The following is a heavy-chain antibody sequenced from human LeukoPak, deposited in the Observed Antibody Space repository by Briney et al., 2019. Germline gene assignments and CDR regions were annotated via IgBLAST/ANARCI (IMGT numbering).Heavy chain of an antibody. CDR3: ARTRVDYYYYYYMDV. CDR1: GFTFSSYS. D-gene: IGHD2-15*01. J-gene: IGHJ6*03. CDR2: ISSSSSYI. V-gene: IGHV3-21*01. Sequence: PGGSLRLSCAASGFTFSSYSMNWVRQAPGKGLEWVSSISSSSSYIYYADSVKGRFTISRDNAKNSLYLQMNSLRAEDTAVYYCARTRVDYYYYYYMDVWGKGTTVTVSS.